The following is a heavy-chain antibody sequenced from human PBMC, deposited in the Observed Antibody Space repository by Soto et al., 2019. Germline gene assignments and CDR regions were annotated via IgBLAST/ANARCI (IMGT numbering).Heavy chain of an antibody. J-gene: IGHJ6*02. D-gene: IGHD4-17*01. Sequence: PGGSLRLSCAASGFTFSSYAMSWVRQAPGKGLEWVSAISGSGGSTYYADSVKGRFTISRDNSKNTLYLQMNSLRVEDTAVYYCAKDTVTHNYYYYYGMDVWGQGTTVTVSS. CDR2: ISGSGGST. V-gene: IGHV3-23*01. CDR3: AKDTVTHNYYYYYGMDV. CDR1: GFTFSSYA.